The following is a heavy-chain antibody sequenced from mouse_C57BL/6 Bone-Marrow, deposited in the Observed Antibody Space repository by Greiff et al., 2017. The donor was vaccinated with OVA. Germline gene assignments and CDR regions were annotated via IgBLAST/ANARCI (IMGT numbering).Heavy chain of an antibody. V-gene: IGHV1-64*01. D-gene: IGHD1-1*01. J-gene: IGHJ3*01. CDR2: IHPNSGST. Sequence: QVQLQQPGAELVKPWASVKLSCKASGYTFTSYWMHWVKQRPGQGLVWIGMIHPNSGSTNYNEKIKSKTTLTVDTSSSSAYMQLSSLTSEDSAVYYCARSGYYYGSSSFAYWGQGTLVTVSA. CDR1: GYTFTSYW. CDR3: ARSGYYYGSSSFAY.